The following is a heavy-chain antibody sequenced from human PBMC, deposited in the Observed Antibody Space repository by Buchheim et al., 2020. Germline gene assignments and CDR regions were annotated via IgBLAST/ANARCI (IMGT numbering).Heavy chain of an antibody. CDR2: IVVGSGNT. Sequence: QMQLVQSGPEVKKPGTSVKVSCKASGFTFTSSAVQWVRQARGQRLEWIGWIVVGSGNTNYAQKFQERVTITRDMSTSTAYMELSSLRSEDTAVYYCAADLQMAARPSYYYYYGMDVWGQGTT. V-gene: IGHV1-58*01. CDR1: GFTFTSSA. D-gene: IGHD6-6*01. CDR3: AADLQMAARPSYYYYYGMDV. J-gene: IGHJ6*02.